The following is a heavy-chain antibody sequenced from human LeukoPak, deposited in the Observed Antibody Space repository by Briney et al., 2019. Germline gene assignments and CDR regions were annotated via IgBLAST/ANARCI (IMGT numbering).Heavy chain of an antibody. D-gene: IGHD6-13*01. V-gene: IGHV3-66*01. CDR1: GFTVSSNF. J-gene: IGHJ4*02. Sequence: PWGSLRLSCAASGFTVSSNFMTWVRQAPGKGLDWVSLICGGSTYYADSVKGRFTTSRDNSKNTLYLQMNSLRDEDTAVDYCASGRRGIIAAGLDYWGQGTLVTVS. CDR3: ASGRRGIIAAGLDY. CDR2: ICGGST.